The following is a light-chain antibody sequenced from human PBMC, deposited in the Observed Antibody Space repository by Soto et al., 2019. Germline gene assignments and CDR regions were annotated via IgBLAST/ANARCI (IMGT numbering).Light chain of an antibody. V-gene: IGLV2-14*01. CDR3: SSYTTSAPYV. CDR1: SSDVGAYNF. J-gene: IGLJ1*01. Sequence: QSALTQPASVSGSPGQSITISCTGTSSDVGAYNFVSWCQHHPGRAPKLIIYEVTIRPSGVSNRFSGSKSGNTASLTISGLQAEDEADYYCSSYTTSAPYVFGSGTQLTVL. CDR2: EVT.